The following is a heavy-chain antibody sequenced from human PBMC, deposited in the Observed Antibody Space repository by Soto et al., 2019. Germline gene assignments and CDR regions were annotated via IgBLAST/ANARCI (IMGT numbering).Heavy chain of an antibody. Sequence: SETLSLTCTVSGGSISIYYWSWIRQPAGKGLEWIGRIYTSGSTNYNPSLKSRVTMSVDTSKNQFSLKLSSVTAADTAVYYCATDGSGLDYYYGMDVWGQGTTVTVSS. J-gene: IGHJ6*02. V-gene: IGHV4-4*07. CDR3: ATDGSGLDYYYGMDV. CDR2: IYTSGST. D-gene: IGHD3-10*01. CDR1: GGSISIYY.